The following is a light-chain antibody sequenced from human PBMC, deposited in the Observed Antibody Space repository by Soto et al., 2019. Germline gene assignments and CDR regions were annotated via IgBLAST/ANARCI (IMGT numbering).Light chain of an antibody. CDR1: QSVDNNY. J-gene: IGKJ4*01. Sequence: EIVFTQSPGTLSLSPGESATLSCRATQSVDNNYLAWYQQKAGQAPRLLIYGASSRATGIPDRFSGSGSGTDFTLTISRLEPGDFAVYYCQRYGSSPLTFGGGTKVEIK. CDR3: QRYGSSPLT. V-gene: IGKV3-20*01. CDR2: GAS.